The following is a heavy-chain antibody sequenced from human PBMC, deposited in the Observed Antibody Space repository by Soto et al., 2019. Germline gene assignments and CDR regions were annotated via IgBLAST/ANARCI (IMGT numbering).Heavy chain of an antibody. V-gene: IGHV3-33*01. CDR3: ARDSSGWAMDV. CDR2: IWYDGSNK. D-gene: IGHD6-19*01. Sequence: GESLKISCAASGFTFSSYGMHWVRQAPGKGLEWVAVIWYDGSNKYYADSVKGRFTISRDNSKNTLYLQMNSLRAEDTAVYYCARDSSGWAMDVWGQGTTVTVS. J-gene: IGHJ6*01. CDR1: GFTFSSYG.